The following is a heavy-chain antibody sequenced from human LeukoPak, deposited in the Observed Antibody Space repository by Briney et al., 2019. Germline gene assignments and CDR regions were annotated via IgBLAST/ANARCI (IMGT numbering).Heavy chain of an antibody. CDR2: ISSSSSYI. D-gene: IGHD6-6*01. Sequence: GGSLRLSCAASGFTFSSYSMNWVRQAPGKGLEWVSSISSSSSYIYYADSVKGRFTISRDNAKNSLYLQMNSLRAEDTAVYYCAKGRSIAARPWYFDYWGQGTLVTVSS. J-gene: IGHJ4*02. V-gene: IGHV3-21*01. CDR3: AKGRSIAARPWYFDY. CDR1: GFTFSSYS.